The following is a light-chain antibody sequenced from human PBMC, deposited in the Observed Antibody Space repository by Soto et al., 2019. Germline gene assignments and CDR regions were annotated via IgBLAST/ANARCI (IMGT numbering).Light chain of an antibody. CDR3: SSYAGSNYVV. Sequence: QSALTQPPSASGSPGQSVTISCTGTSSDVGGYDYVSWYQQHPGKAPKLMIYEVNKRPSGVSDRFSGSKSGNTASLTVSGLQAEDEADYYCSSYAGSNYVVFGGGTKLTVL. CDR1: SSDVGGYDY. J-gene: IGLJ2*01. CDR2: EVN. V-gene: IGLV2-8*01.